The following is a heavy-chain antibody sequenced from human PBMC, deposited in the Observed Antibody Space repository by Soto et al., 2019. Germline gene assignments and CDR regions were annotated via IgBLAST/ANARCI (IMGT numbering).Heavy chain of an antibody. V-gene: IGHV4-38-2*02. J-gene: IGHJ6*02. CDR1: GYSISSGYD. D-gene: IGHD5-18*01. Sequence: CETRCLTWVVSGYSISSGYDWGWIRQPPGKGLEWIGSIYHSGSTNYNPSLKSRVTISVDKSKNQFSLKLSSVTAADTAVYYCAREENVDTSRGMDVWGQGTTVTVSS. CDR3: AREENVDTSRGMDV. CDR2: IYHSGST.